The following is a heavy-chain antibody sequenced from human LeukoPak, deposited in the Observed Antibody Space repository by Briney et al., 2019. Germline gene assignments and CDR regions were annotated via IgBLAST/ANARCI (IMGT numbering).Heavy chain of an antibody. J-gene: IGHJ4*02. V-gene: IGHV3-48*01. CDR2: ISSSSSTI. D-gene: IGHD5-12*01. CDR3: ARDPYSGFVLQAFDY. CDR1: GFTFSSYN. Sequence: GGPLTLFCAASGFTFSSYNMNWARQAPGKGLEWFSYISSSSSTIYYADSVKRRFTIYRHNAKHTLYLQMKTVRAENTSVYHCARDPYSGFVLQAFDYWGQGTLVTVSS.